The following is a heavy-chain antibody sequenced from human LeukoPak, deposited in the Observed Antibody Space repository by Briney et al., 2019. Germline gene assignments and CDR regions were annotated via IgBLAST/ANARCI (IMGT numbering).Heavy chain of an antibody. CDR3: ARLRVVAAPDY. V-gene: IGHV4-39*01. D-gene: IGHD2-15*01. J-gene: IGHJ4*02. CDR1: GGSISSSSYY. CDR2: IYYSGST. Sequence: SGTLSLTCTVSGGSISSSSYYWGWIRQPPGKGLEWIGSIYYSGSTYYNPSLKSRVTISVDTSKNQFSLKLSSVTAADTAVYYCARLRVVAAPDYWGQGTLVTVSS.